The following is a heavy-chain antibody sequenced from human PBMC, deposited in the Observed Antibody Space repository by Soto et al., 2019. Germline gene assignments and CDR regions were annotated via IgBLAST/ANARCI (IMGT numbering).Heavy chain of an antibody. CDR1: GGSFSAYY. Sequence: QVQLQQWGAGLLKPSETLSLTCAVYGGSFSAYYWSWIRQPPGKGLEWIGEINHGGTTNSNPSLNSRVTISVDTSKNQIFMKLNSVTAADTAVYYCARAYHFGPTMDVWGKGTTVTVSS. CDR2: INHGGTT. D-gene: IGHD3-16*01. V-gene: IGHV4-34*02. J-gene: IGHJ6*03. CDR3: ARAYHFGPTMDV.